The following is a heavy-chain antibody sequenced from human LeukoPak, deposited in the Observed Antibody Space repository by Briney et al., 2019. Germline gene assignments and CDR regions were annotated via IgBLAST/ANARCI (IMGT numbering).Heavy chain of an antibody. CDR3: ARAGSNIVVVPNWFDP. J-gene: IGHJ5*02. CDR2: ISSSSTTI. D-gene: IGHD2-2*01. Sequence: PGGSLRLSCAASGFTFSSYSMNWVRQAPGKGLEWVSYISSSSTTIDYADSVKGRFTISRDNAKNSLYLQMNSLRAEDTAVYYCARAGSNIVVVPNWFDPWGQGTLVTVSS. CDR1: GFTFSSYS. V-gene: IGHV3-48*01.